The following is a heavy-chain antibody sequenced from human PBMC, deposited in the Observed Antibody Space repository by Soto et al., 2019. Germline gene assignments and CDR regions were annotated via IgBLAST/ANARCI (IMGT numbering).Heavy chain of an antibody. CDR1: GGSISSGYS. CDR2: IYHRGIT. V-gene: IGHV4-30-2*01. Sequence: QLQLQESGSGLVKPSQTLSLTCAVSGGSISSGYSWSWFRQPPGKGLEWIGYIYHRGITYYNPSLKSRVTISVDRSKNQFSLKLSSVTAADTAVYYCARRYCSISSCSNWLDPWGQGTLVTVSS. D-gene: IGHD2-2*01. J-gene: IGHJ5*02. CDR3: ARRYCSISSCSNWLDP.